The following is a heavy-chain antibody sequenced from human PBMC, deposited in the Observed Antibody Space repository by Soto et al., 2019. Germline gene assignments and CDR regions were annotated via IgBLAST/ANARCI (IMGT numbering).Heavy chain of an antibody. V-gene: IGHV3-23*01. Sequence: GGSRRRSCAATGFNFSSYAMQWVRQAPGKGLEWVSAISGSRGSTYYADSVKGRFTISRDNSKNTLYLQMNSLRAEDTAVYYCAKGAQGLGTLYFDYWGQGTLVTVSS. D-gene: IGHD1-1*01. J-gene: IGHJ4*02. CDR2: ISGSRGST. CDR1: GFNFSSYA. CDR3: AKGAQGLGTLYFDY.